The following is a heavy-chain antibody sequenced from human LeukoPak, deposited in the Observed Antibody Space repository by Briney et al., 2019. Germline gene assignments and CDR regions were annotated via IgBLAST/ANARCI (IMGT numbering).Heavy chain of an antibody. V-gene: IGHV1-2*02. Sequence: ASVKVSCKASGYTFTGYYIHWVRQAPGQGLEWMGWINPNSGGTNYAQKFQGRVTMTRDTSITTAYMELSRLRSDDTAVYYCARGRAEKSYYYYYYMDVWGKGTTVTVSS. CDR3: ARGRAEKSYYYYYYMDV. CDR1: GYTFTGYY. CDR2: INPNSGGT. J-gene: IGHJ6*03.